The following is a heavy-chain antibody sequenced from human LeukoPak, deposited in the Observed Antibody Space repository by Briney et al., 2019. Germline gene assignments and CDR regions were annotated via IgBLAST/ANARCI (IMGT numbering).Heavy chain of an antibody. CDR3: ARLTGIAVAQK. CDR1: GGSISSSSYY. J-gene: IGHJ4*02. D-gene: IGHD6-19*01. CDR2: IYYSGST. Sequence: SETLSLTCTVSGGSISSSSYYWGWIRQPPGKGLEWIGSIYYSGSTYYNPSLESRVTISVDTSKNQFSLKLSSVTAADTAVYYCARLTGIAVAQKWGQGTLVTVSS. V-gene: IGHV4-39*01.